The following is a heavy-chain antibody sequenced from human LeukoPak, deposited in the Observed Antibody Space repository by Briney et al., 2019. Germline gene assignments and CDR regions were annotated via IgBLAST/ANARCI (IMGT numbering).Heavy chain of an antibody. Sequence: GGSLRLSCAASGFTFSDYYMGWIRQAPGKGLEWVSYISSSGSTIYYADSVKGRFTISRDNAKNSLYLQMNSLRAEDTAVYYCARCFSSSWPLDYWGQGTLVTVSS. V-gene: IGHV3-11*01. CDR3: ARCFSSSWPLDY. CDR2: ISSSGSTI. J-gene: IGHJ4*02. D-gene: IGHD6-13*01. CDR1: GFTFSDYY.